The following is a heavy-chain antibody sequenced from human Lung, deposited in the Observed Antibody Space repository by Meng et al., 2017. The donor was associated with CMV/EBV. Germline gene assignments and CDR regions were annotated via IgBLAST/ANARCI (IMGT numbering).Heavy chain of an antibody. V-gene: IGHV3-15*01. CDR1: GFTFSNAW. D-gene: IGHD2/OR15-2a*01. J-gene: IGHJ6*02. CDR3: TTEEYFSYYYGMDV. CDR2: IKSKTDGGTT. Sequence: GGSLRLXCAASGFTFSNAWMSWVRQAPGKGLEWVGRIKSKTDGGTTDYAAPVKGRFTISRDDSKNTLYLQMNSLKTEDTAVYYCTTEEYFSYYYGMDVWGQGTTVPVSS.